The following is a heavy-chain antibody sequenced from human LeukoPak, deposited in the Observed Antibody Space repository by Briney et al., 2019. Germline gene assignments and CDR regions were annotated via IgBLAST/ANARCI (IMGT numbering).Heavy chain of an antibody. CDR1: GFTFSIYW. Sequence: GGSLRLSCAASGFTFSIYWMSWVRQAPGKGLEWVANIKQDGSEKYYVDSVKGRFTISRDNAKNSLYLQMNSLRAEDTAVYYCARNPDLDYWGQGTLVTVSS. CDR2: IKQDGSEK. CDR3: ARNPDLDY. J-gene: IGHJ4*02. V-gene: IGHV3-7*01.